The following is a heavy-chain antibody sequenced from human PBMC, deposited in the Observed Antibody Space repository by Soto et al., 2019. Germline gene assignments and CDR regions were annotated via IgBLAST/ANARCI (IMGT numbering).Heavy chain of an antibody. D-gene: IGHD2-2*01. CDR1: GGTFSSYT. Sequence: SVKVSCKASGGTFSSYTISWVRQAPGQGLEWMGRIIPILGIANYAQKFQGRVTITADKSTSTAYMELSSLRSEDTAVYYCARDPPPNCSSTSCYGPWGQGTLVTVSS. CDR2: IIPILGIA. J-gene: IGHJ5*02. V-gene: IGHV1-69*04. CDR3: ARDPPPNCSSTSCYGP.